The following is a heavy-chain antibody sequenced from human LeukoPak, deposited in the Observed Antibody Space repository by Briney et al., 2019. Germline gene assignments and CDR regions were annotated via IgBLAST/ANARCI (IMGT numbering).Heavy chain of an antibody. J-gene: IGHJ5*02. Sequence: ASVKVSCKASGYTFISYGISWVRQAPGQGLEWMGWISAYNGNTNYAQKLQGRVTMTTDTSTSAAYMELRSLRSDDTAVYYCARASTDYGDYFNWFDPWGQGTLVTVSS. CDR2: ISAYNGNT. V-gene: IGHV1-18*01. CDR1: GYTFISYG. CDR3: ARASTDYGDYFNWFDP. D-gene: IGHD4-17*01.